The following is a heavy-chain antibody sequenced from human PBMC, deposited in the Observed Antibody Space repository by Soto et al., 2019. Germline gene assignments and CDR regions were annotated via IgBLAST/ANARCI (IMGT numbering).Heavy chain of an antibody. Sequence: GGSLRLSCAASGFTFSSYGMHWVRQAPGKGLEWVAVISYDGSNKYYADSVKGRFTISRDNSKNTLYLQMNSLRAEDTAVYYCAKDRLRAAAGTPNLGYWGQGTLVTVSS. J-gene: IGHJ4*02. CDR2: ISYDGSNK. D-gene: IGHD6-13*01. V-gene: IGHV3-30*18. CDR3: AKDRLRAAAGTPNLGY. CDR1: GFTFSSYG.